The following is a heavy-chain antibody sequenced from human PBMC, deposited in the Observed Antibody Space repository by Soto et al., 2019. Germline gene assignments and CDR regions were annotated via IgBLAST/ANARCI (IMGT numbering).Heavy chain of an antibody. V-gene: IGHV2-5*01. D-gene: IGHD2-21*02. CDR2: IYWNDDK. J-gene: IGHJ5*02. CDR1: GFSHSTSGVA. CDR3: ARLLTAALFSYDL. Sequence: QITLKESGPPLVNPTQTLTLTCTLSGFSHSTSGVAVGWLRQPPGKALEWLGHIYWNDDKYYSTSLKSRLSLTKDTSKNQVVLTMTNVDPVDTGTYYCARLLTAALFSYDLWGQGTLVTVSS.